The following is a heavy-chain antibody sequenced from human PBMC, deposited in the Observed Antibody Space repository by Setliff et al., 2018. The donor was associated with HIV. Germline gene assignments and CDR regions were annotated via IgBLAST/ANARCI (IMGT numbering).Heavy chain of an antibody. V-gene: IGHV4-61*02. CDR2: IYTSGP. D-gene: IGHD3-9*01. J-gene: IGHJ3*02. CDR3: ARSQEDFDILTGYPPIGASDI. Sequence: SETLSLTCTVSGDSISSGSNYWSWIRQPAGKGLEWIGRIYTSGPRYNPSLENRVTISVDTSKSQFFLMLSSVTAADTAVYYCARSQEDFDILTGYPPIGASDIWGQGIMVTVSS. CDR1: GDSISSGSNY.